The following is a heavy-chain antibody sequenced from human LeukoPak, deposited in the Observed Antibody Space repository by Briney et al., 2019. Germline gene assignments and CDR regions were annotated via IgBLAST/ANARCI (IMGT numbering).Heavy chain of an antibody. J-gene: IGHJ3*02. CDR1: GDSISNSAYY. D-gene: IGHD6-13*01. V-gene: IGHV4-61*05. CDR3: ARYIAAADMDAFDI. Sequence: PSETLSLTCTVSGDSISNSAYYWVWIRQPPGKGLEWIGYIYYSGSTNYNPSLKSRVTISVDTSKNQFSLKLSSVTAADTAVYYCARYIAAADMDAFDIWGQGTMVTVSS. CDR2: IYYSGST.